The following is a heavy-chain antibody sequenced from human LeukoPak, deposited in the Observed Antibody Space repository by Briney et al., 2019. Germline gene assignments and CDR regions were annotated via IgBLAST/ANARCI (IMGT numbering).Heavy chain of an antibody. Sequence: GGSLRLSCAASGFTFSSYAMHWVRQAPGRGLEWVAVISYDGSNKYYADSVKGRFTISRDNSKNTLYLQMNSLRAEDTAVYYCASGDYYDGSGYTESGFDYWGQGTLVTVSS. CDR3: ASGDYYDGSGYTESGFDY. CDR1: GFTFSSYA. J-gene: IGHJ4*02. D-gene: IGHD3-22*01. V-gene: IGHV3-30-3*01. CDR2: ISYDGSNK.